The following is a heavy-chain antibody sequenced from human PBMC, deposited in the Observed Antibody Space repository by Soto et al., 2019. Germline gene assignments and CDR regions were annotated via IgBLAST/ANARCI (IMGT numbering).Heavy chain of an antibody. Sequence: ASVKVSCKASGYTFTNFGISWVRQAPGQGLEWLGWLSTYREDRNYAQRVQDRVSMTTDTSTSTAYMELRTLISDDTAVYYCARISLGPAPTDAFYIWGQGTMVTVSS. V-gene: IGHV1-18*01. CDR1: GYTFTNFG. J-gene: IGHJ3*02. D-gene: IGHD1-26*01. CDR2: LSTYREDR. CDR3: ARISLGPAPTDAFYI.